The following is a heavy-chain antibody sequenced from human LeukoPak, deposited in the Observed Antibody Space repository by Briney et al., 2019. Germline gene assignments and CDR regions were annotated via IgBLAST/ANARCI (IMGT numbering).Heavy chain of an antibody. Sequence: GGSLRLSCAASGFTFSSFWMNWVRQAPGKGLEWVANIKEDGSEKYYVDSVKGRFTISRDNSKNTLYLQMGSLRAEDMAVYYCARDGYSSSWYVRGYYYYMDVWGKGTTVTVSS. V-gene: IGHV3-7*01. D-gene: IGHD6-13*01. CDR1: GFTFSSFW. CDR3: ARDGYSSSWYVRGYYYYMDV. CDR2: IKEDGSEK. J-gene: IGHJ6*03.